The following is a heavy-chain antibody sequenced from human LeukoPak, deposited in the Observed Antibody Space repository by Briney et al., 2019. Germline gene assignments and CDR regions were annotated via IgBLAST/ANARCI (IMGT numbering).Heavy chain of an antibody. V-gene: IGHV3-23*01. CDR3: AKDYPDIGVTASIFFDY. CDR2: IISGDST. CDR1: AFTFSNYS. J-gene: IGHJ4*02. D-gene: IGHD5-12*01. Sequence: LAGESLRLSCAAAAFTFSNYSMSWVRHGHRKGRGWVAGIISGDSTWYADCVKGRLTIPRNNSKNMVYLQRNSRRAEATARNYCAKDYPDIGVTASIFFDYWGQGTLVTVSS.